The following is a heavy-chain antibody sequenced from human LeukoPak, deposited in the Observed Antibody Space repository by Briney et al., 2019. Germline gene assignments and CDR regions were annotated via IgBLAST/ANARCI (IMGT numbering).Heavy chain of an antibody. J-gene: IGHJ4*02. CDR2: INPDGSST. D-gene: IGHD3-22*01. Sequence: GGSLRLSCATSEFTFSIYWIHWVRQAPGKGLVWVSRINPDGSSTNYADSVEGRFTISRDNAKNTLYLQMNSLRAEDTAVYYCARHTLGSSGSVDWGQGTLVTVSS. CDR3: ARHTLGSSGSVD. CDR1: EFTFSIYW. V-gene: IGHV3-74*01.